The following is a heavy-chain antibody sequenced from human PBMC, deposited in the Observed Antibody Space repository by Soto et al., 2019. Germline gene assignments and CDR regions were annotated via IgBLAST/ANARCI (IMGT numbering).Heavy chain of an antibody. CDR2: ISADNGDT. CDR3: ASGGWEPHDY. V-gene: IGHV1-18*01. CDR1: GYTFISFA. Sequence: QVQLVQSGAEVKKPGASVTVSCKASGYTFISFAISWVRQAPGQGLEWMGWISADNGDTNYAQKFQGRVTMTTDTSTSTAYMELRSLRSDDTAGYYCASGGWEPHDYWGQGTLVTVSS. J-gene: IGHJ4*02. D-gene: IGHD1-26*01.